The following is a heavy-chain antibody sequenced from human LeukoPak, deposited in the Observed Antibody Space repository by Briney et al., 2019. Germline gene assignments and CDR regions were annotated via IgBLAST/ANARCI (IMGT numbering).Heavy chain of an antibody. CDR2: INHSGST. Sequence: SETLSLTCSVSGGPISSYYWSWIRQPPGKGLEWIGEINHSGSTNYNPSLKSRVTISVDTSKNQFSLKLSSVTAADTAVYYCARVSLDSSGYYHNVFDTWGQGALVTVSS. D-gene: IGHD3-22*01. V-gene: IGHV4-34*01. CDR3: ARVSLDSSGYYHNVFDT. CDR1: GGPISSYY. J-gene: IGHJ4*02.